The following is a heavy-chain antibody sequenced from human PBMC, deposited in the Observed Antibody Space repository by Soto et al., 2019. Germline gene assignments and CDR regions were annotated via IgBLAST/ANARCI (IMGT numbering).Heavy chain of an antibody. J-gene: IGHJ4*02. Sequence: QVQLVQSGAEVKKPGASVKVSCKASGYTFTSYGISWVRQAPGQGLEWMGWISAYNGNTNYAQKLQGRVTMTTDTSTSTAYMELRSLRSDDTAVYYCARPVRGYYGSGRYYPYYFDYWGQGTLVTVSS. V-gene: IGHV1-18*04. D-gene: IGHD3-10*01. CDR1: GYTFTSYG. CDR2: ISAYNGNT. CDR3: ARPVRGYYGSGRYYPYYFDY.